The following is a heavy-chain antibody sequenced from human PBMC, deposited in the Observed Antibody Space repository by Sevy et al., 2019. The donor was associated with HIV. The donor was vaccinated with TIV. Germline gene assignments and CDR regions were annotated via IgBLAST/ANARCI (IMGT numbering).Heavy chain of an antibody. D-gene: IGHD3-10*01. CDR1: GFTTGFTFSDYW. V-gene: IGHV3-7*01. CDR2: IKEDGTEI. CDR3: ARGGYYGYSGLGY. Sequence: GGSLRLSCAASGFTTGFTFSDYWMAWVRQAPGKGLEWVGNIKEDGTEIYYLDSLKGRFTISRDNAKNLLYLQMNSLRAEDTAVYYCARGGYYGYSGLGYWGQGTLVTVSS. J-gene: IGHJ4*02.